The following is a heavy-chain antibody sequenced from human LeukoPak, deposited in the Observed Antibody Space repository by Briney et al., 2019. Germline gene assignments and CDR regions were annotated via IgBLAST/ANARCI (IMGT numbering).Heavy chain of an antibody. D-gene: IGHD3-10*01. Sequence: PGGSLRLSCAASGFTFSSYAMSWVRQAPGKGLEWVSAISGSGGSTYYADSVKGRFTISRDNSKNTLYLQVNSLRAEDTAVYYCARGYYYGSGSHFDYWGQGTLVTVSS. J-gene: IGHJ4*02. V-gene: IGHV3-23*01. CDR3: ARGYYYGSGSHFDY. CDR1: GFTFSSYA. CDR2: ISGSGGST.